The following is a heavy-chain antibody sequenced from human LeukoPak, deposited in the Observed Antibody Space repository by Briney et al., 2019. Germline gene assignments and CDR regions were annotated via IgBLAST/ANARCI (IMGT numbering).Heavy chain of an antibody. J-gene: IGHJ4*02. V-gene: IGHV3-7*01. CDR2: IKQHGSEK. Sequence: GGSLRLSCAASGFTFSSYWMSWVRQAPGKGLDWVANIKQHGSEKYYVDSVKGRFTISRDNAKNSLYLQMNSLRAEDTAVYYCARDRSYSSGWYRGKSYYFDYWGQGTLVTVSS. D-gene: IGHD6-19*01. CDR3: ARDRSYSSGWYRGKSYYFDY. CDR1: GFTFSSYW.